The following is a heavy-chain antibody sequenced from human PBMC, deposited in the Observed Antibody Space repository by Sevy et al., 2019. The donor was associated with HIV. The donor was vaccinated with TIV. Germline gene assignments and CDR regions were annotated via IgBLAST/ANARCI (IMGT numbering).Heavy chain of an antibody. CDR2: ASRSGST. CDR3: ARSISSVVSGPVGLFFRLYSGWLDP. CDR1: GGSFSDNY. D-gene: IGHD2-15*01. J-gene: IGHJ5*02. V-gene: IGHV4-34*01. Sequence: SETLSLTCAVYGGSFSDNYWTWIRQIPGRGLEWIGEASRSGSTNYNPSLRSPVTMSLDTSTNQFSLKLTSMTAADAAVYYCARSISSVVSGPVGLFFRLYSGWLDPWGQGILVTVSS.